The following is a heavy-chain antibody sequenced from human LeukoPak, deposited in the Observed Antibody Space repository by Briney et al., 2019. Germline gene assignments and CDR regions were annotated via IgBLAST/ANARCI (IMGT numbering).Heavy chain of an antibody. J-gene: IGHJ4*02. D-gene: IGHD4-23*01. V-gene: IGHV1-2*02. CDR2: IGPNSGGT. CDR3: ARANTIMTTVVTSFDS. Sequence: ASVKVSCKASGYTFTDYHIHWVRQAPGQGLEWMGWIGPNSGGTDYAQKFQGRVTMTRDTSISTAYLVLSRLASDDTAVYYCARANTIMTTVVTSFDSWGQGTLVTVPS. CDR1: GYTFTDYH.